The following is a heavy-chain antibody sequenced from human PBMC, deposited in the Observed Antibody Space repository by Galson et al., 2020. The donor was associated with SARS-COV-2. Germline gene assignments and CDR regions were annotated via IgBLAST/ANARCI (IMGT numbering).Heavy chain of an antibody. CDR2: IHYTGAT. J-gene: IGHJ4*02. CDR3: ARNRLPGDS. CDR1: GGSFSGYY. Sequence: SETLSLTCTVSGGSFSGYYWSWIRQPPGKGLEWIGSIHYTGATHYNPSLQSRVTISLATPKNQFSLTLTSVTAADTAVYYCARNRLPGDSGGQGTLVTVSS. V-gene: IGHV4-59*01. D-gene: IGHD2-21*02.